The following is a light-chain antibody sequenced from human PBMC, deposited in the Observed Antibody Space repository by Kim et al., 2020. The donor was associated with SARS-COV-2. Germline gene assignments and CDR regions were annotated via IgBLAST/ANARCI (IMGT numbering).Light chain of an antibody. Sequence: QSALTQPASVSGSPGQSPTISCTGTSSDVGGYNYVSWYQQHPGKAPKLMIYDVSNRPSGVSTRFSGSTSGNTASLTISGLQAEDEADYYCSSYTSGSTRVFGTGTKVTVL. CDR3: SSYTSGSTRV. V-gene: IGLV2-14*03. CDR2: DVS. J-gene: IGLJ1*01. CDR1: SSDVGGYNY.